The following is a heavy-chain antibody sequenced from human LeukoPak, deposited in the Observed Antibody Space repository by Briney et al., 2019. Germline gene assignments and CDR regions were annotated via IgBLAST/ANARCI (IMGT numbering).Heavy chain of an antibody. D-gene: IGHD6-25*01. V-gene: IGHV3-23*01. J-gene: IGHJ4*02. Sequence: GGSLRLSCAASGLTSSSYAMGCVRQAPGKGLEWVSLISGSGGSTYYADSVKGRFTISRDNSKNTLHLQMNSLRAEDTAVYYCASGAAIAAAPWGHWGQGTLVTVSS. CDR2: ISGSGGST. CDR1: GLTSSSYA. CDR3: ASGAAIAAAPWGH.